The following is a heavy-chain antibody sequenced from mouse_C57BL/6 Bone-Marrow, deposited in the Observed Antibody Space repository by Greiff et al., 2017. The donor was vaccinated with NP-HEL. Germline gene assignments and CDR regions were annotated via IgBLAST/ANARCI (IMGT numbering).Heavy chain of an antibody. J-gene: IGHJ4*01. V-gene: IGHV5-12*01. CDR1: GFTFSDYY. Sequence: EVKLVESGGGLVQPGGSLKPSCAASGFTFSDYYMYWVRQTPEKRLEWVAYISNGGGSTYYPDTVKGRFTISRDNAKNTLYLQMSRLKSEDTAMYYCARHGGYAMDYWGQGTSVTVSS. CDR2: ISNGGGST. CDR3: ARHGGYAMDY.